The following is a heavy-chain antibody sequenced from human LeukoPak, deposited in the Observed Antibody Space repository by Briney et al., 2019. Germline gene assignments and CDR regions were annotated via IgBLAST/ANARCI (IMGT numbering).Heavy chain of an antibody. CDR3: ARGLKSGYSSGWYQ. CDR2: INTNTGNP. J-gene: IGHJ4*02. D-gene: IGHD6-19*01. CDR1: GYTFTSYA. Sequence: GASVKVSCKASGYTFTSYAMNWVRQAPGQGLEWMGWINTNTGNPTYAQGFTGRFVFSLDTSVSTAYLQISSLKAEDTAVYYCARGLKSGYSSGWYQWGQGTLVTVSS. V-gene: IGHV7-4-1*02.